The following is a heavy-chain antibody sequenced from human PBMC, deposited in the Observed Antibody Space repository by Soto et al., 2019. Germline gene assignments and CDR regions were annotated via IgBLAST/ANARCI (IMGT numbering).Heavy chain of an antibody. Sequence: SETLSLTCTVSGGSINSGDYYWTWVHQPPGKGLEWIGNIFHSGSTYYTPSLQSRVTISLDTSKNHFSLKLSSVTPAHTAVYYCARDRYYGSGTYYNFYSGMDVWGQGTTVTVSS. CDR3: ARDRYYGSGTYYNFYSGMDV. CDR2: IFHSGST. V-gene: IGHV4-30-4*01. CDR1: GGSINSGDYY. D-gene: IGHD3-10*01. J-gene: IGHJ6*02.